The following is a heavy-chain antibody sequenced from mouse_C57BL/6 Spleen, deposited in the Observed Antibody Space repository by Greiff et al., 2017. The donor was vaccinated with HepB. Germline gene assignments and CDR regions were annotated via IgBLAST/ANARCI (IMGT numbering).Heavy chain of an antibody. J-gene: IGHJ4*01. D-gene: IGHD1-1*01. V-gene: IGHV1-72*01. CDR2: IDLNSGGT. Sequence: QVQLQQPGAELVKPGASVKLSCKASGYTFTSYWMHWVKQRPGRGLEWIGRIDLNSGGTKYNEKFKSKATLTVDKPSSTAYMHLSSLTSQDSAVYYCARGITTVYFAMDYWGQGTSVTVSS. CDR3: ARGITTVYFAMDY. CDR1: GYTFTSYW.